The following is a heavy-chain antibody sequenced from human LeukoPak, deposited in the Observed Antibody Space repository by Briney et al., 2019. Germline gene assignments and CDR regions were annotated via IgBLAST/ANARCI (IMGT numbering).Heavy chain of an antibody. V-gene: IGHV3-23*01. J-gene: IGHJ4*02. Sequence: GGSLRLSCAASGFTFSNFAMNWVRQAPGKGLEWVAAISGSGEGTSYADSVKGRFTISRDNSKKTLYLQMNSLRAEDTAVYYCAKTVVPAAIEYYFDYWGQGTLVTVSS. CDR1: GFTFSNFA. CDR2: ISGSGEGT. D-gene: IGHD2-2*01. CDR3: AKTVVPAAIEYYFDY.